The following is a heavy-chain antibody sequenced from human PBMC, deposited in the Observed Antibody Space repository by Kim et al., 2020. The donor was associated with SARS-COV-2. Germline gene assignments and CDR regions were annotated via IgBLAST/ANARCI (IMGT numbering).Heavy chain of an antibody. CDR3: ARAYYDYVWGSFRVSPNYGMDV. D-gene: IGHD3-16*02. J-gene: IGHJ6*02. V-gene: IGHV1-8*01. CDR1: GYTFTSYD. CDR2: MNPNSGNT. Sequence: ASVKVSCKASGYTFTSYDINWVRQATGQGLEWMGWMNPNSGNTGYAQKFQGRVTMTRNTSISTAYMELSSLRSEDTAVYYCARAYYDYVWGSFRVSPNYGMDVWGQGTTVTVSS.